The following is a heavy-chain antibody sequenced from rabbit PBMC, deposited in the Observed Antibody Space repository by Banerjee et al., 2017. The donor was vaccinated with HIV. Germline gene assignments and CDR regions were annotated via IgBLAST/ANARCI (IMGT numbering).Heavy chain of an antibody. J-gene: IGHJ4*01. CDR2: IDAGSGNT. Sequence: QSLEESGGDLVKPGGSLTLTCTASGFTISSNYYMSWVRQAPGKGLEWIGCIDAGSGNTWYASWAKGRFTISKTSSTTVTLQMTSLTAADTATYFCVRSTSGYDIGDLWGPGTLVTVS. D-gene: IGHD1-1*01. V-gene: IGHV1S40*01. CDR3: VRSTSGYDIGDL. CDR1: GFTISSNYY.